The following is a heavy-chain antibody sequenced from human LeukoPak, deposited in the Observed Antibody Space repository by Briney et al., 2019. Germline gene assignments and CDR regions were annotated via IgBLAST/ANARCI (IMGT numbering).Heavy chain of an antibody. Sequence: GGSLRLSCAASGFTFSSYAMSWVRQAPGKGLEWVSDINGSGGSTYYADSVKGRFTISRDNSKNTLYLQMNSLRAEDTAVYYCAAGSGSYFPITYYMDVWGKGTTVTISS. D-gene: IGHD3-10*01. CDR2: INGSGGST. CDR3: AAGSGSYFPITYYMDV. V-gene: IGHV3-23*01. CDR1: GFTFSSYA. J-gene: IGHJ6*03.